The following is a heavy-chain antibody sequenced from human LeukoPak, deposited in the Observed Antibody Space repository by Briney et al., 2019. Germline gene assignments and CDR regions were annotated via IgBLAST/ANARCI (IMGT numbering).Heavy chain of an antibody. J-gene: IGHJ3*02. V-gene: IGHV3-7*01. CDR1: GFTFNSYW. CDR2: TNQHGTQN. Sequence: GGSLRLSCTASGFTFNSYWMTWVRQAPGKGLEWVANTNQHGTQNYYVDSVKGRFTISRDNAENSLYPQMSSLRDEDTAVYYCARNVNAFDIWGRGTMVTVSS. CDR3: ARNVNAFDI.